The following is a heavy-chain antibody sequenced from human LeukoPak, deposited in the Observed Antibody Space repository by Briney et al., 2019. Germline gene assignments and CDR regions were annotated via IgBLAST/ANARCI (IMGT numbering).Heavy chain of an antibody. Sequence: PGGSLRLSCAASGFTLSTFDMNWVRQAPGKGLEWVSSISSSSRYIYYRDSVKGRFTISRDDAKNSLYLQMNSLTVEDTAVYYCARADCSGSTCYLRHSWFDPWGQGILVTVSS. V-gene: IGHV3-21*06. CDR2: ISSSSRYI. D-gene: IGHD2-2*01. CDR1: GFTLSTFD. CDR3: ARADCSGSTCYLRHSWFDP. J-gene: IGHJ5*02.